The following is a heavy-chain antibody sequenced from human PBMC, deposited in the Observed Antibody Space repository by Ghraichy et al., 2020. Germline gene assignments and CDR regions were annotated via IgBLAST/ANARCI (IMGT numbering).Heavy chain of an antibody. CDR3: ARGGDYGGNSEWVYYYYYMDV. V-gene: IGHV3-7*01. Sequence: GESLNISCAASGFTFSSYWMSWVRQAPGKGLEWVANIKQDGSEKYYVDSVKGRFTISRDNAKNSLYLQMNSLRAEDTAVYYCARGGDYGGNSEWVYYYYYMDVWGKGTTVTVSS. D-gene: IGHD4-23*01. CDR1: GFTFSSYW. CDR2: IKQDGSEK. J-gene: IGHJ6*03.